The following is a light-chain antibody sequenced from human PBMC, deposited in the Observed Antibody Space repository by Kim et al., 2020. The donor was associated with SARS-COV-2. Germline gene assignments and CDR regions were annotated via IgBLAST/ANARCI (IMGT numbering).Light chain of an antibody. CDR2: LGS. J-gene: IGKJ2*01. Sequence: DIMMTQSPLSLPVTPGEPASISCKSSQSLLYSNGYTYLDWYLQKPGQSPQLLIYLGSNRASGVPDRFSGSGSGTDFTLKISRVEAEDAGVYYCMQALQTPRTFGQGTKLEI. CDR3: MQALQTPRT. CDR1: QSLLYSNGYTY. V-gene: IGKV2-28*01.